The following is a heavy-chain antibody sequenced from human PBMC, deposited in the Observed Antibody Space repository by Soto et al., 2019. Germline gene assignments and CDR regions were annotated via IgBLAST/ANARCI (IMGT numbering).Heavy chain of an antibody. CDR1: GFTFSSYG. V-gene: IGHV3-33*01. Sequence: GGSLRLSCAASGFTFSSYGMHWVRQAPGKGLEWVAAIWYDGSNKYYADSVKGRFTISRDNSKNTLYLQMNSLRAEDTAVYYCARDRSYDFWSGYLDYWGQGTLVTVSS. CDR2: IWYDGSNK. CDR3: ARDRSYDFWSGYLDY. D-gene: IGHD3-3*01. J-gene: IGHJ4*02.